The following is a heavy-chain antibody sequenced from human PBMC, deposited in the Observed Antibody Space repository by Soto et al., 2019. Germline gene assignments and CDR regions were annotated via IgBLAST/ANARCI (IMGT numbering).Heavy chain of an antibody. J-gene: IGHJ4*02. D-gene: IGHD2-21*01. CDR3: AKLWRH. CDR1: GGSFDGYY. CDR2: ISGSGAT. V-gene: IGHV4-34*01. Sequence: PSETLSLTCGVSGGSFDGYYWSWLRQSTGKGLEWIGEISGSGATNYNPALKSRVSLSLDTSKNQFSPKLDSVTASDTAVYYCAKLWRHWGQGTLVTVSS.